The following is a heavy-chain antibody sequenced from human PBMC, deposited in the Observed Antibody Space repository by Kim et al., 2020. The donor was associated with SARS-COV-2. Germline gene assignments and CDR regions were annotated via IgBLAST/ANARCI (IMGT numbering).Heavy chain of an antibody. V-gene: IGHV3-21*01. D-gene: IGHD3-16*02. Sequence: ADSVKGRFTIARDHANNSLYLQLNSLRAEDTAVYYCAGGGSYRFSRWFDPWGQGTLVTVSS. CDR3: AGGGSYRFSRWFDP. J-gene: IGHJ5*02.